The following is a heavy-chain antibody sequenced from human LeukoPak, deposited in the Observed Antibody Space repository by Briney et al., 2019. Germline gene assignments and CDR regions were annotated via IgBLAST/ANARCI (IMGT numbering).Heavy chain of an antibody. CDR2: ISYDGSNK. CDR3: ARASGGSSVFDY. J-gene: IGHJ4*02. Sequence: GRSLRLSCAASGFTFSSYAMHWVRQAPGKGLEWVAVISYDGSNKYYADSVKGRFTISRDNAKNSLYLQMNSLRAEDTAVYYCARASGGSSVFDYWGQGTLVTVSS. D-gene: IGHD1-26*01. V-gene: IGHV3-30-3*01. CDR1: GFTFSSYA.